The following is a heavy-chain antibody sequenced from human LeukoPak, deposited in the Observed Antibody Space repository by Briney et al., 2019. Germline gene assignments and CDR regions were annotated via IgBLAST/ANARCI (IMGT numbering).Heavy chain of an antibody. Sequence: SCKASGGTFSDYYMSWIRQAPGKGLEWVSYISSSGSTIYYADSVKGRFTISRDNAKNSLYLQMNSLRAEDTAVYYCARTGTRDAFDIWGQGTMVTVSS. J-gene: IGHJ3*02. CDR1: GGTFSDYY. CDR2: ISSSGSTI. D-gene: IGHD3/OR15-3a*01. V-gene: IGHV3-11*04. CDR3: ARTGTRDAFDI.